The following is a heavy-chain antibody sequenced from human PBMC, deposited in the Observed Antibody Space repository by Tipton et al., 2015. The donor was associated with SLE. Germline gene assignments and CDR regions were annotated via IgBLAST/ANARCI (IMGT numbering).Heavy chain of an antibody. V-gene: IGHV4-4*07. D-gene: IGHD3-16*01. CDR2: IYNSGST. CDR1: GGSISSYY. J-gene: IGHJ3*02. Sequence: TLSLTCTVSGGSISSYYWSWIRQPAGKGLEWIGRIYNSGSTNYNPSLKSRVTMSLDTSKNQFSLKLSSVTAADTAVYYCARITYDSDAFNIWGQATMVTVSS. CDR3: ARITYDSDAFNI.